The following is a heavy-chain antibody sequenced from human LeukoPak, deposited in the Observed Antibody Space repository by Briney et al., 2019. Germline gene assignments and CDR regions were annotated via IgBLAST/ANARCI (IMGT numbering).Heavy chain of an antibody. CDR3: ARDGEFYGMDV. CDR1: GGSISSGGYS. CDR2: IYHSGST. Sequence: PSETLSLTRAVSGGSISSGGYSWSWIRQPPGKGLEWIGYIYHSGSTYYNPSLKSRVTISVDRSKNQFSLKLSSVTAADTAVYYCARDGEFYGMDVWGQGTTVTVSS. D-gene: IGHD3-10*01. J-gene: IGHJ6*02. V-gene: IGHV4-30-2*01.